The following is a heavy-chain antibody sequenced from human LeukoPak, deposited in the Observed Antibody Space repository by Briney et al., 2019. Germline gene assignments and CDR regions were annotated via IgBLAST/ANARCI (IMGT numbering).Heavy chain of an antibody. D-gene: IGHD2-21*01. V-gene: IGHV3-7*01. CDR2: IKEDGNEK. CDR1: GFTLSGDW. J-gene: IGHJ3*02. CDR3: AAVSYLAFDI. Sequence: GALRLSRADSGFTLSGDWVSWVRRAPGKGLEWVANIKEDGNEKYYVDSVRGRFTISRDNAKNSVYLQVTSLRVEDTAVYYCAAVSYLAFDIWGQGTMVTVSS.